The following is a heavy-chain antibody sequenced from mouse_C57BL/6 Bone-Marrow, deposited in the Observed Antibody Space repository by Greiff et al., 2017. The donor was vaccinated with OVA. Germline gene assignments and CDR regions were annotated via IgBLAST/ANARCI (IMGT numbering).Heavy chain of an antibody. CDR2: IDPEDGDT. CDR1: GFNIKDYY. CDR3: ATVDYDYEGFFAY. Sequence: LVESGAELVRPGASVKLSCTASGFNIKDYYMHWVKQRPEQGLEWIGRIDPEDGDTDYAAKFQGKATLTADTSSNTAYLQLSSLTSEDTAVFYCATVDYDYEGFFAYWGQGTLVTVS. J-gene: IGHJ3*01. V-gene: IGHV14-1*01. D-gene: IGHD2-4*01.